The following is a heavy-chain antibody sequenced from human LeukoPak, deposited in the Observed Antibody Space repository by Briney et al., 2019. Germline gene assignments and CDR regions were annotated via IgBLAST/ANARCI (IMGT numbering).Heavy chain of an antibody. V-gene: IGHV3-30-3*01. CDR1: GFTFSSYA. J-gene: IGHJ4*02. CDR3: ARDAGYSYGNGLRGFDY. Sequence: GGSLRLSCAASGFTFSSYAMHWVRQAPGKGPEWVAVISYDGSNKYYADSVKGRFTISRDNSKNTLYLQMNSLRAEDTAVYYCARDAGYSYGNGLRGFDYWGQGTLVTVSS. CDR2: ISYDGSNK. D-gene: IGHD5-18*01.